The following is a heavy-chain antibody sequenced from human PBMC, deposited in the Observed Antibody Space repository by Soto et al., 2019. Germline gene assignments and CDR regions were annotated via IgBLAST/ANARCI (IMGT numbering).Heavy chain of an antibody. CDR2: INSDGSST. D-gene: IGHD4-17*01. J-gene: IGHJ5*02. CDR1: GLTFSSYW. CDR3: ARGPFGDYDTSWFDP. Sequence: PGGSLRLSCAASGLTFSSYWMHWVRQAPGKGLVWVSRINSDGSSTSDADFVKGRFTISRDNFKNTLYLQMNSLRAEDTAVYYCARGPFGDYDTSWFDPWGQGTRVTVSS. V-gene: IGHV3-74*01.